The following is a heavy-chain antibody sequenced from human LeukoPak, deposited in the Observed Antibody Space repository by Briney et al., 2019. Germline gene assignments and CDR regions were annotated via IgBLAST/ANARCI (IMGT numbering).Heavy chain of an antibody. CDR1: GGTFSSYA. CDR3: ARGKAYGSGRGDNWFDP. D-gene: IGHD3-10*01. J-gene: IGHJ5*02. V-gene: IGHV1-69*04. CDR2: IIPILGIA. Sequence: SVKVSCKASGGTFSSYAISWVRQAPGQGLEWMGRIIPILGIANYAQKFQGRVTITADKSTSTAYMELSSLRSEDTAVYYCARGKAYGSGRGDNWFDPWGQGTLVTVSS.